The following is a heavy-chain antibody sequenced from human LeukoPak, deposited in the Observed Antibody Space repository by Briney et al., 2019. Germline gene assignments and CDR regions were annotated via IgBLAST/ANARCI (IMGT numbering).Heavy chain of an antibody. Sequence: PSETLSLTCAVPGVSISSNLWWTWVRQPPGKGLEWIAEIHHSGSINYNPSLKSRVTISVDTSKNQFSLKLSSVTAADTAVYYCARRYGSGSYYNLGGYYMDVWGKGTTVTISS. CDR3: ARRYGSGSYYNLGGYYMDV. J-gene: IGHJ6*03. CDR1: GVSISSNLW. CDR2: IHHSGSI. V-gene: IGHV4-4*02. D-gene: IGHD3-10*01.